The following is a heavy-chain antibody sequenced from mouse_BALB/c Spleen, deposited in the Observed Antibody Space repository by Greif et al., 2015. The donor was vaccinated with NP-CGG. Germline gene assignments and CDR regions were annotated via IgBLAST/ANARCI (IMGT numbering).Heavy chain of an antibody. CDR2: INPSTGYT. CDR1: GYTFTSYW. D-gene: IGHD4-1*01. Sequence: VQLQQSGAELAKPGASVKMSCKASGYTFTSYWMHWVKQRPGQGLEWIGYINPSTGYTEYNQKFKDKATLTADKSSSTAYMLLSSLTSEDSAVYYCARLGLGAYWGQGTLVTVSA. V-gene: IGHV1-7*01. CDR3: ARLGLGAY. J-gene: IGHJ3*01.